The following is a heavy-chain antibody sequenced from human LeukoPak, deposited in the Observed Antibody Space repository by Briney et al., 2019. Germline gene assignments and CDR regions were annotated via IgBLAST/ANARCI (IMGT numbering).Heavy chain of an antibody. Sequence: SETLSLTCTVSGGSISSHYWSWIRQPPGKGLEWIGYIYYSGSTNYNPSLKSRVTISVDTSKNQFSLKLSSVTAADTAVYYCARAAGVGLLDWFDPWGQGTLVTVSS. D-gene: IGHD2-8*01. V-gene: IGHV4-59*11. J-gene: IGHJ5*02. CDR3: ARAAGVGLLDWFDP. CDR2: IYYSGST. CDR1: GGSISSHY.